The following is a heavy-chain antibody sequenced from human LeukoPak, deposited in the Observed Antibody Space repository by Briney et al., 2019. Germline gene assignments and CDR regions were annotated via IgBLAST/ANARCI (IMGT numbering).Heavy chain of an antibody. J-gene: IGHJ3*02. CDR1: GDNFNNYA. CDR3: ARRTDAVDDAFDI. Sequence: ASVKVSCKASGDNFNNYAVNWVRQAPGQGLQWMGRIIPALDRANYAHNFQGSLTITADKSTKTAYMELSSLQSEDTGLYFCARRTDAVDDAFDIWGQGTMLIVSS. V-gene: IGHV1-69*04. CDR2: IIPALDRA. D-gene: IGHD3/OR15-3a*01.